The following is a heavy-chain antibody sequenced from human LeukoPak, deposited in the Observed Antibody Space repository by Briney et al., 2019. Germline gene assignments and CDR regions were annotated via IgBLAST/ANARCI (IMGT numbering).Heavy chain of an antibody. CDR2: INHSGST. CDR3: ARGRGSSGWYPSFYYYYYMDV. V-gene: IGHV4-34*01. Sequence: SKTLSLTCAVYGGSFSGYYWSWIRQPPGKGLEWIGEINHSGSTNYTPSLKSRVTISVDTSKNQFSLKLSSVTAADTAVYYCARGRGSSGWYPSFYYYYYMDVWGKGTTVTVSS. D-gene: IGHD6-19*01. CDR1: GGSFSGYY. J-gene: IGHJ6*03.